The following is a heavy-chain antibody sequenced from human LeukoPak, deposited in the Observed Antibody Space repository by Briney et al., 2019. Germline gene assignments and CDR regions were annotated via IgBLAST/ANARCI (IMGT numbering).Heavy chain of an antibody. J-gene: IGHJ4*02. CDR1: GFSFDVYA. Sequence: GGCLTLSCAGSGFSFDVYAMHWVRQAPGKGLEWVSLISGDGGSTYFADSVQGRLSSCRDNSKSSLFLQVNSLRTEDTALYYCAKDFGGAYSGSYYFDYWGQGTLGT. CDR2: ISGDGGST. CDR3: AKDFGGAYSGSYYFDY. D-gene: IGHD1-26*01. V-gene: IGHV3-43*02.